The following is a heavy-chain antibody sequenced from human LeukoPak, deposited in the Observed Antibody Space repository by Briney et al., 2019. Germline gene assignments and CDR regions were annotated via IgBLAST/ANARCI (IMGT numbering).Heavy chain of an antibody. CDR2: IRSKAYGGTT. Sequence: PGGSLRLSCTVSGFTFGDYAMSWVRQAPGKGLEWVGFIRSKAYGGTTEYAASVKGRFTISRDDSKSIAYLQMNSLKTEDTAVYYCSRGPRVDTAMFTRYYFDYWGQGTLVTVSS. CDR3: SRGPRVDTAMFTRYYFDY. CDR1: GFTFGDYA. J-gene: IGHJ4*02. V-gene: IGHV3-49*04. D-gene: IGHD5-18*01.